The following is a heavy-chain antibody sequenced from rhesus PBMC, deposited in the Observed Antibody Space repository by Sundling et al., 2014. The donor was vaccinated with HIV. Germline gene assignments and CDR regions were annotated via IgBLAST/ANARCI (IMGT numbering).Heavy chain of an antibody. CDR3: ARGYSGSWKMDFDY. CDR1: CGSISSNY. D-gene: IGHD6-25*01. V-gene: IGHV4-173*01. Sequence: QVQLQESGPGLVKPSETLSLTCAVSCGSISSNYWSWIRQPPGKGLEWIGRVSGNTGSTDYSPSLKSRVTISTDTSKKQFSLNLSSVTAADTAVYYCARGYSGSWKMDFDYWGQGVLVTVSS. CDR2: VSGNTGST. J-gene: IGHJ4*01.